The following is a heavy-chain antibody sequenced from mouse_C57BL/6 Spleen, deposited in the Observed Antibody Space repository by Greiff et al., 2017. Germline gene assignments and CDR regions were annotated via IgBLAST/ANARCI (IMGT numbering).Heavy chain of an antibody. J-gene: IGHJ3*01. CDR3: ARDGYAAWFAY. CDR1: GYTFTSYW. V-gene: IGHV1-52*01. CDR2: IDPSDSET. Sequence: VKLQQPGAELVRPGSLVKLSCKASGYTFTSYWMHWVKQRPIQGLEWIGNIDPSDSETHYNQKFKDKATLTVDKSSSTAYMQLSSLTSEDSAVYYCARDGYAAWFAYWGQGTLVTVSA. D-gene: IGHD2-2*01.